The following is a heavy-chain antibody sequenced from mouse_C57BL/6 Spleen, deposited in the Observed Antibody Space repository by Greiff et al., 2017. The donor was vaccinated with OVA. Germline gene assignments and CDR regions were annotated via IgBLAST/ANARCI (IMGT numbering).Heavy chain of an antibody. J-gene: IGHJ3*01. Sequence: VQLKESGGGLVKPGGSLKLSCAASGFTFSDYGMHWVRQAPEKGLEWVAYISSGSSTIYYADTVKGRFTISRDNAKNTLFLQMTSLRSEDTAMYYCARPHYYGSSPAWFACWGQGTLVTVSA. V-gene: IGHV5-17*01. D-gene: IGHD1-1*01. CDR3: ARPHYYGSSPAWFAC. CDR1: GFTFSDYG. CDR2: ISSGSSTI.